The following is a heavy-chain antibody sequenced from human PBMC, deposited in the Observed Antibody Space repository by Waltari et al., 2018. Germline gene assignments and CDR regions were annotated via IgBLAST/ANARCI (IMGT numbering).Heavy chain of an antibody. Sequence: QVQLQESGPGLVKPSETLSLTCTVSGGSVSSGSYYWSWLRQPPGKGLEWIGYIYYSGSTNYNPSLKSRVTISVDTSKNQFSLKLSSVTAADTAVYYCARDVAVADHFDYWGQGTLVTVSS. CDR1: GGSVSSGSYY. V-gene: IGHV4-61*01. D-gene: IGHD6-19*01. J-gene: IGHJ4*02. CDR2: IYYSGST. CDR3: ARDVAVADHFDY.